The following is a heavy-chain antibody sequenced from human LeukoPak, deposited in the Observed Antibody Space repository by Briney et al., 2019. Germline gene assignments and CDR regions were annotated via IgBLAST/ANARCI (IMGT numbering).Heavy chain of an antibody. Sequence: SETLSLTCAVSGGSISSSSYYWDWIRQPPGTGLEWIASIYYSGSTYYNPSLNSRVTISVGTSKNQFSLKLSSVTAADTAVYYCARPPITMVRGVNDAFDIWGQGTMVTVSS. V-gene: IGHV4-39*01. J-gene: IGHJ3*02. CDR3: ARPPITMVRGVNDAFDI. CDR1: GGSISSSSYY. CDR2: IYYSGST. D-gene: IGHD3-10*01.